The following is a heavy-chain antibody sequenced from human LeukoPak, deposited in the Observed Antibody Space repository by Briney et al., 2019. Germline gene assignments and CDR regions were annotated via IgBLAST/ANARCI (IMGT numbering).Heavy chain of an antibody. V-gene: IGHV3-11*06. D-gene: IGHD2-15*01. J-gene: IGHJ6*02. Sequence: PVGSRRLSCAASGSTFSDYYMSWIRQVPGKGLECVSYISSSSSYTNYADAVKGRFTISRDNAKNSLYLQMNSLRAEDTAVYYCARVNCSGGSCFGSGGMDVWGQGTTVTVSS. CDR1: GSTFSDYY. CDR2: ISSSSSYT. CDR3: ARVNCSGGSCFGSGGMDV.